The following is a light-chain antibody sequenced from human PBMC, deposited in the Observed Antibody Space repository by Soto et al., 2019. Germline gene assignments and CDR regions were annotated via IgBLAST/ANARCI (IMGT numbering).Light chain of an antibody. CDR2: DAS. CDR1: QSISSW. Sequence: DSQMTQSPSTLSASVGDRVTITCRASQSISSWLAWYQQKPGKAPKVLIYDASSLQSGVPSRFSGSGSGTKFTLTISSLQPDDFATYYCQQYNNYLWTFGQGTKVDIK. CDR3: QQYNNYLWT. V-gene: IGKV1-5*01. J-gene: IGKJ1*01.